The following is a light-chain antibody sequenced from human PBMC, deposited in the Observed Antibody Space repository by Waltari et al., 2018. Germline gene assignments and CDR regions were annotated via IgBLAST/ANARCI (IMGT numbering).Light chain of an antibody. CDR3: MQALHTPPT. CDR1: SLLNSDGYND. J-gene: IGKJ1*01. Sequence: SLLNSDGYNDWNWYLQKLRQSPQLLIYLSVSRASGVPDRFTGSGAGTDFTLKISRVEAEDVGFYYCMQALHTPPTFGQGTRAEIK. V-gene: IGKV2-28*01. CDR2: LSV.